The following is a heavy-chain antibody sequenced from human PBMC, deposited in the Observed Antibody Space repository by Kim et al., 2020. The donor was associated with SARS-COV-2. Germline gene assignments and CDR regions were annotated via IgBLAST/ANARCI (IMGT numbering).Heavy chain of an antibody. D-gene: IGHD1-26*01. V-gene: IGHV3-23*01. Sequence: GGSLRLSCAASGFTFSSYAMSWVRQAPGKGLEWVSAISGSGGSTYYADSVKGRFTISRDNSKNTLYLQMNSLRAEDTAVYYCAKDIPRVKVGATAFDYWGQGTLVTVSS. J-gene: IGHJ4*02. CDR3: AKDIPRVKVGATAFDY. CDR2: ISGSGGST. CDR1: GFTFSSYA.